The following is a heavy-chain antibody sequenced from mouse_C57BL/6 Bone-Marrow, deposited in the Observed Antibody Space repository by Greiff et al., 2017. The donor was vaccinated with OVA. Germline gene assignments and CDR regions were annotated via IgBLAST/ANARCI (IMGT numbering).Heavy chain of an antibody. V-gene: IGHV5-17*01. D-gene: IGHD2-5*01. CDR3: ARYSNYVDWYFDV. CDR1: GFTFSDYG. CDR2: ISSGSSTI. J-gene: IGHJ1*03. Sequence: EVQRVESGGGLVKPGGSLKLSCAASGFTFSDYGMHWVRQAPEKGLEWVAYISSGSSTIYYADTVKGRFTISRDNAKNTLFLQMTILRSEDTAMYYCARYSNYVDWYFDVWGTGTTVTVSS.